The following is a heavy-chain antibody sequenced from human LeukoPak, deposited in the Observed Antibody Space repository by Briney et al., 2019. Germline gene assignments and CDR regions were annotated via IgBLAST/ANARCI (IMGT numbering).Heavy chain of an antibody. CDR2: FGISGTI. Sequence: GGSLRLSCAASGFTVNTYDMHWVRQAPGQGPEWIAYFGISGTIYYADSVRGGFTISRDNARNSLFLQMNSLRIDDTAIYYCAGYGFYPYWGQGTPVTVSS. CDR3: AGYGFYPY. D-gene: IGHD5/OR15-5a*01. J-gene: IGHJ4*02. V-gene: IGHV3-48*01. CDR1: GFTVNTYD.